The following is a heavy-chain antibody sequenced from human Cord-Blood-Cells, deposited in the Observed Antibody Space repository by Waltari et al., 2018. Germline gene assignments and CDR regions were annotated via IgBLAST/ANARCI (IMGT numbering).Heavy chain of an antibody. Sequence: QVQLVQSGAEVKKPGSSVKVSCKASGGTFSSYAISWVRQAPGQGLEWRGGIIPFFGTANYAQKFQGRVTITADESTSTAYMELSSVRSEDTAVYYCARSRGAAAAPNWFDPWGQGTLVTVSS. D-gene: IGHD6-13*01. CDR1: GGTFSSYA. V-gene: IGHV1-69*01. CDR3: ARSRGAAAAPNWFDP. CDR2: IIPFFGTA. J-gene: IGHJ5*02.